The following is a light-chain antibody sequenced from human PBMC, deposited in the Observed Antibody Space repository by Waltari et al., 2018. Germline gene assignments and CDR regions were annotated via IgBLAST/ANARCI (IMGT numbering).Light chain of an antibody. CDR2: AAS. J-gene: IGKJ5*01. V-gene: IGKV1-9*01. CDR1: QGLSSY. CDR3: QQLNDYPIT. Sequence: IQFTRSPRFLSASVGARFSITCRASQGLSSYLAWYQQKPGQAPNLLIYAASTLLSGVPSRFSGSGSGTEFTLTISSLQPEDFATYYCQQLNDYPITFGQGTRLEIK.